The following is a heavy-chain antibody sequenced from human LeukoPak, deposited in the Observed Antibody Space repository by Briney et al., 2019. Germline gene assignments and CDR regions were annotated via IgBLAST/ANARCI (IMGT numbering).Heavy chain of an antibody. CDR2: ISYDGSNK. CDR1: GFTFSSYA. V-gene: IGHV3-30*04. Sequence: TGGSLRLSFAASGFTFSSYAMHWVRQAPGKGLEWVAVISYDGSNKYYADSVKGRFTISRDNSKNTLYLQMNSLRAEDTAVYYCAKEYNPYYDILTGIDDAFDIWGQGTMVTVSS. D-gene: IGHD3-9*01. J-gene: IGHJ3*02. CDR3: AKEYNPYYDILTGIDDAFDI.